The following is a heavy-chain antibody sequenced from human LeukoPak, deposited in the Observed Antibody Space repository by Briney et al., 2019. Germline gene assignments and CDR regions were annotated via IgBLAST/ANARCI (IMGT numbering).Heavy chain of an antibody. CDR3: TTETIAVAGICFDY. J-gene: IGHJ4*02. CDR1: GFTFSNAW. V-gene: IGHV3-15*01. Sequence: GGSLRLSCAASGFTFSNAWMSWVRQAPGKGLEWVGRIKSKTDGGTTDYAAPVKGRLTISRDDSKNTLYLQMNSLKTEDTAVYYCTTETIAVAGICFDYWGQGTLVTVSS. D-gene: IGHD6-19*01. CDR2: IKSKTDGGTT.